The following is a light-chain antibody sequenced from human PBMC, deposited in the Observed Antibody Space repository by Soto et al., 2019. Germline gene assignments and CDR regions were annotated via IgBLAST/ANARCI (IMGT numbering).Light chain of an antibody. V-gene: IGKV2D-30*01. J-gene: IGKJ2*01. Sequence: DVVLTQSPLSLSVTLGQPASISCRSSQSLVSSDGNTYLNWFQQRPGQSPRRLIYQVSNWDSGVPDRFTGSGSGTDFTLKISRVEAEDVGVYYCMQGAQWHYTFGQGTKLEIK. CDR3: MQGAQWHYT. CDR1: QSLVSSDGNTY. CDR2: QVS.